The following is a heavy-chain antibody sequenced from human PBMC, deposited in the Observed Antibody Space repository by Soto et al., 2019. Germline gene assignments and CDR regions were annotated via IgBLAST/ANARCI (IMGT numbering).Heavy chain of an antibody. V-gene: IGHV4-30-4*01. CDR1: GVSISSGDYY. CDR2: IYYSGST. Sequence: SETLSLTCTVSGVSISSGDYYWSWIRQPPGKGLEWIGYIYYSGSTYYNPSLKSRVTISVDTSKNQFSLKLSSVTAADTAVYYCARDDVLSWFDPWGQGTLVTVSS. J-gene: IGHJ5*02. D-gene: IGHD3-16*01. CDR3: ARDDVLSWFDP.